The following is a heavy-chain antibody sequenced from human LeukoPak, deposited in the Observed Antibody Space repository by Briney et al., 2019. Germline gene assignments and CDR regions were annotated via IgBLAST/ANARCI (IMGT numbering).Heavy chain of an antibody. CDR2: IWYDGSNK. CDR1: GFTFSTYA. Sequence: PGGSLRLSCAASGFTFSTYAMHWVRQAPGKGLEWVAVIWYDGSNKYYADSVKGRFTISRDNSKNTLYLQMNSLRAEDTAVYYCAREYYYDSYPAYYYYGMDVWGQGTTVTVSS. CDR3: AREYYYDSYPAYYYYGMDV. J-gene: IGHJ6*02. D-gene: IGHD3-22*01. V-gene: IGHV3-33*08.